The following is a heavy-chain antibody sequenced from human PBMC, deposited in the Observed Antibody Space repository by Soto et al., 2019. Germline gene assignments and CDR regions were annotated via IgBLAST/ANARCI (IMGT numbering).Heavy chain of an antibody. CDR1: GGSISSYY. D-gene: IGHD3-9*01. J-gene: IGHJ6*02. CDR3: ARGNYDILTGYYLYYYYGMDV. CDR2: IYYSGST. V-gene: IGHV4-59*01. Sequence: PSETLSLTCTVSGGSISSYYWSWIRQPPGKGLEWIGYIYYSGSTNYNPSLKSRVTISVDTSKNQFSLKLSSVTAADTAVYYCARGNYDILTGYYLYYYYGMDVWGQGTTVTVSS.